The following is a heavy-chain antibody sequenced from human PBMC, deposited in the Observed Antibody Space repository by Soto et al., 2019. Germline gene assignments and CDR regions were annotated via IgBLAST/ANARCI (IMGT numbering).Heavy chain of an antibody. CDR2: VSPPFRTS. Sequence: QVQLVQSGAEVKKPGSSVKVSCKTSGVSFNNNGIGWVRQAPGHGLEWMGGVSPPFRTSNYARKFQGRISITADASTDTVNMELSSLTSEDTAPYYCARVLYYGSGSYSPYGMDVWGQGTTVTVSS. J-gene: IGHJ6*02. V-gene: IGHV1-69*01. CDR3: ARVLYYGSGSYSPYGMDV. CDR1: GVSFNNNG. D-gene: IGHD3-10*01.